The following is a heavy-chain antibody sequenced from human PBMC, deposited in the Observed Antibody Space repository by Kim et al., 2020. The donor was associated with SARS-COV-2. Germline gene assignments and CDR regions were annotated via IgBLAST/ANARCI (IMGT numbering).Heavy chain of an antibody. CDR2: SYYSGRA. V-gene: IGHV4-30-4*01. CDR1: GGSIRNGDYY. Sequence: SETLSLTCTVSGGSIRNGDYYWSWFRQPPGKGLEWIGFSYYSGRAYYNRSLESRVTISVDTSKSQFSLRMTSVTAADTAVYYCAKEDGTTVTFDSWGQGTRVTVSS. J-gene: IGHJ4*02. CDR3: AKEDGTTVTFDS. D-gene: IGHD4-17*01.